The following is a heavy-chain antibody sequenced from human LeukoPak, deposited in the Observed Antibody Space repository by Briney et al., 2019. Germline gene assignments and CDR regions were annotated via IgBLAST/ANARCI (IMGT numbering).Heavy chain of an antibody. Sequence: TGGFLRLSCAASGFTFSSYAMHWVRQAPGKGLEWVAVISYDGSNKYYADSVKGRFTISRDNSKNTLYLQMNSLRAEDTAVYYCARGSRRVAGTSAFDIWGQGTMVAVSS. V-gene: IGHV3-30-3*01. CDR3: ARGSRRVAGTSAFDI. J-gene: IGHJ3*02. CDR2: ISYDGSNK. CDR1: GFTFSSYA. D-gene: IGHD6-19*01.